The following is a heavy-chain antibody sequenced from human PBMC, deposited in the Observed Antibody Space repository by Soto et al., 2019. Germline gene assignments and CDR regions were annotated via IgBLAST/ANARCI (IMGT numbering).Heavy chain of an antibody. CDR1: GGTFSSYT. J-gene: IGHJ3*02. CDR2: IIPILGIA. CDR3: AGAPPGVDTSDAFDI. D-gene: IGHD5-18*01. V-gene: IGHV1-69*02. Sequence: QVQLVQSGAEVKKPGSSVKVSCKASGGTFSSYTISWVRQAPGQGLEWMGRIIPILGIANYAQKFQGRVTITADKSTSTAYMELSSLRSEDTAVYYCAGAPPGVDTSDAFDIWGQGTMVAVSS.